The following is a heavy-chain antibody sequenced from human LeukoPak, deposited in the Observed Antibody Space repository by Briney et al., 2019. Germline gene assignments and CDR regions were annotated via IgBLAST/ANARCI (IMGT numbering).Heavy chain of an antibody. V-gene: IGHV3-74*01. CDR2: TNRDGSST. Sequence: GGSLRPSCAASGFTFSSYWMHWVRQAPGKGPVWVARTNRDGSSTAYADSVKGRFTISKDNAKNTLYLLMNSLRAEDTAVYYCARDSVEWYIFDYWGQGTLVTASS. CDR1: GFTFSSYW. CDR3: ARDSVEWYIFDY. J-gene: IGHJ4*02. D-gene: IGHD3-3*01.